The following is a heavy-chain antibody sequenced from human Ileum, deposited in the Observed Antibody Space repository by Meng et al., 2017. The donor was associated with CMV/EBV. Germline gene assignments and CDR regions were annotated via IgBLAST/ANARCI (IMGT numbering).Heavy chain of an antibody. V-gene: IGHV4-39*07. CDR2: IYYSGST. D-gene: IGHD3-3*01. CDR1: GGSISSSSYY. Sequence: SETLSLTCTVSGGSISSSSYYWGWIRQPPGKGLEWIGSIYYSGSTYYNPSLKSRVTISVDTSKNQFSLKLSSVTAADTAVYYCARAPYDFWSGYNYYFDYWGQGKRVTGAS. J-gene: IGHJ4*02. CDR3: ARAPYDFWSGYNYYFDY.